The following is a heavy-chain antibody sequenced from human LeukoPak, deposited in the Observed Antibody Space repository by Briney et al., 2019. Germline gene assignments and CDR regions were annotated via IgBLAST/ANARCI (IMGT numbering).Heavy chain of an antibody. Sequence: PGGALRLSCVACGFTFTDAWMAWVRQTPGKGVEWLGRIRKKSDGGTTHYAAPVEGRFFISRDDSRSTVSLQMKGLRSEDTGVYFCTREGYNFARNWGQGTLVTVSS. D-gene: IGHD5-24*01. CDR2: IRKKSDGGTT. CDR1: GFTFTDAW. J-gene: IGHJ4*02. CDR3: TREGYNFARN. V-gene: IGHV3-15*01.